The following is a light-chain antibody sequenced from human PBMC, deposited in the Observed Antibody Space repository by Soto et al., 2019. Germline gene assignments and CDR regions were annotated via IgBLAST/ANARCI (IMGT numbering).Light chain of an antibody. CDR1: SSNIGAGYD. CDR3: QSYDSSLSGWV. V-gene: IGLV1-40*01. Sequence: QSVLTQPPSVSGAPGQRVTISCTGSSSNIGAGYDVHWYQQLPGTAPKLLIYGNSNRPSGVPDRFSSSKSGTSASLAITGLQAEDEADYYCQSYDSSLSGWVFGGGTKGTVL. CDR2: GNS. J-gene: IGLJ3*02.